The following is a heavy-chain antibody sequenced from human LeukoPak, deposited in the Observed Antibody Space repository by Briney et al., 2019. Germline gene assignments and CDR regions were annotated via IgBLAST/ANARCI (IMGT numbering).Heavy chain of an antibody. D-gene: IGHD3-3*01. CDR3: AREGTIFGVDSYYFDY. CDR2: ISSSSSYI. V-gene: IGHV3-21*01. J-gene: IGHJ4*02. CDR1: EFTFSSYS. Sequence: GGSLRLSCAASEFTFSSYSMNWVRQAPGKGLEWVSSISSSSSYIYYADSVKGRFTISRDNAKNSLYLQMNSLRAEDTAVYYCAREGTIFGVDSYYFDYWGQGTLVTVSS.